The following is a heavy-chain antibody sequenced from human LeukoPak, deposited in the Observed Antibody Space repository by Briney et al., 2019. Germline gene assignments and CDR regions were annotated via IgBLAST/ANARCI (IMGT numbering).Heavy chain of an antibody. D-gene: IGHD3-22*01. V-gene: IGHV4-39*07. CDR2: IYYSGST. J-gene: IGHJ4*02. Sequence: PSETLSLTCTVSGGSISSSSYYWGWIRQPPGTGLEWIGSIYYSGSTYYNPSLKSRVTISVDTSKNQFSLKLSSVTAADTAVYYCAARPPYRRSVPSGQTYYYDSSLDYWGQGTLVTVSS. CDR3: AARPPYRRSVPSGQTYYYDSSLDY. CDR1: GGSISSSSYY.